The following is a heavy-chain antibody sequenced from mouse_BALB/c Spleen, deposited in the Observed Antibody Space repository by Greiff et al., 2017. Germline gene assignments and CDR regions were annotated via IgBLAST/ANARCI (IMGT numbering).Heavy chain of an antibody. J-gene: IGHJ3*01. V-gene: IGHV1-7*01. CDR2: INPSTGYT. D-gene: IGHD2-4*01. CDR1: GYTFTSYW. CDR3: ARESTMITRFAY. Sequence: VQLQQSGAELAKPGASVKMSCKASGYTFTSYWMHWVKQRPGQGLEWIGYINPSTGYTEYNQKFKDKATLTADKSSSTAYMQLSSLTSEDSAVYYCARESTMITRFAYWGQGTLVTVSA.